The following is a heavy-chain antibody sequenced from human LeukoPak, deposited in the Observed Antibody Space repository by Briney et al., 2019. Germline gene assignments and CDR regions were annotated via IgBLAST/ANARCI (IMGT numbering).Heavy chain of an antibody. D-gene: IGHD6-13*01. CDR2: IYSGDGT. CDR1: GFTVSSNY. CDR3: AKDDSSSWYDAHLDY. Sequence: GGSLRLSCAASGFTVSSNYMSWVRQAPGRGLDWVSVIYSGDGTYYADSVKGRFTISRDNSKNTLYLQMNSLRAEDTAVYYCAKDDSSSWYDAHLDYWGQGTLVTVSS. V-gene: IGHV3-53*01. J-gene: IGHJ4*02.